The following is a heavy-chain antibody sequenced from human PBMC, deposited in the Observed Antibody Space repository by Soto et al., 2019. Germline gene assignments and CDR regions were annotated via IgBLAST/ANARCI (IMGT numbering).Heavy chain of an antibody. CDR1: GGSISSYY. CDR2: IYYSGST. V-gene: IGHV4-59*01. Sequence: QVQLQESGPGLVKPSETLSLTCTVSGGSISSYYWSWIRQPPGKGLEWIGYIYYSGSTNYNPSLRSRVTISVDTYNTQFSLKLSSVTAADTAVYYCARSLSGYYYYYGMDVWGQGTTVTVSS. D-gene: IGHD1-26*01. CDR3: ARSLSGYYYYYGMDV. J-gene: IGHJ6*02.